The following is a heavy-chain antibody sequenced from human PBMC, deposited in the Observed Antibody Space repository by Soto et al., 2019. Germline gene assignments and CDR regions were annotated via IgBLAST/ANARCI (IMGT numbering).Heavy chain of an antibody. V-gene: IGHV3-72*01. CDR2: TRDKTNSYTT. Sequence: EVQLVESGGGLVQPGGSLRLSCAASGFTFSDHYMDWVPQAPGKGLEWVGRTRDKTNSYTTEYAASVKGRFTISRDDSKSSLYLQMNSLKTEDTAVYYCARATVGTYYFDYWGQGTLVTVSS. CDR3: ARATVGTYYFDY. J-gene: IGHJ4*02. D-gene: IGHD3-16*01. CDR1: GFTFSDHY.